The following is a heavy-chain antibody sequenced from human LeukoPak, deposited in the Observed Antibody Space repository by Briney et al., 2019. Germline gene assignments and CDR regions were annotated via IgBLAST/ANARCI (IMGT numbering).Heavy chain of an antibody. CDR1: GGSIGSGGYY. CDR3: ARHRGPVKSPFDY. V-gene: IGHV4-30-2*01. Sequence: SETLSLTCTVSGGSIGSGGYYWSWIRQPPGKGLEWIGYIYHSGSTYYNPSLKSRVTISVDRSKNQFSLKLSSVTAADTAVYYCARHRGPVKSPFDYWGQETLVTVSS. J-gene: IGHJ4*02. CDR2: IYHSGST.